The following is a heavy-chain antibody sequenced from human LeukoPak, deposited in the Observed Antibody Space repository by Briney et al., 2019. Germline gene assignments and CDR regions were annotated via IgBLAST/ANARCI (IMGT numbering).Heavy chain of an antibody. D-gene: IGHD1-26*01. Sequence: PGRSLRLSCAASGFTFDDYAMHWVRQAPGKGLEWVSGISWNSGSIGYADSVKGRFTISRDNAKNSLYLQMNSLRAEDTALYYCAKDGAPYSGSYFDYWGQGTLVTVSS. V-gene: IGHV3-9*01. CDR3: AKDGAPYSGSYFDY. CDR2: ISWNSGSI. J-gene: IGHJ4*02. CDR1: GFTFDDYA.